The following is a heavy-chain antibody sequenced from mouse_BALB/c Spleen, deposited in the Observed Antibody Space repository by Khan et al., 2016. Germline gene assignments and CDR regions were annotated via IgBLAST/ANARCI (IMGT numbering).Heavy chain of an antibody. V-gene: IGHV9-2-1*01. D-gene: IGHD1-1*01. CDR2: INTETGEP. Sequence: QIQLVQSGPELKKPGETVKISCKASGYKFTDYSMHWVKQAPGKGLKWMGWINTETGEPTYADDFKGRFAFSLETSASTAYLQINNLKNEDTVKYFCAKLPEVATPFDCWGQGTTLPVAS. J-gene: IGHJ2*01. CDR3: AKLPEVATPFDC. CDR1: GYKFTDYS.